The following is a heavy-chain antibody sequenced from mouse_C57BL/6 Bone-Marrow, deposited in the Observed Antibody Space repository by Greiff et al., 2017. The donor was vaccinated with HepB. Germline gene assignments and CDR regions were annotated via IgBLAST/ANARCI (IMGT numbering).Heavy chain of an antibody. Sequence: VQLKESGPVLVKPGASVKMSCKASGYTFTDYYMNWVKQSHGKSLEWIGVINPYNGGTSYNQKFKGKATLTVDKSSSTAYMELNSLTSEDSAVYYCARWLLRNAMDYWGQGTSVTVSS. CDR2: INPYNGGT. V-gene: IGHV1-19*01. J-gene: IGHJ4*01. CDR1: GYTFTDYY. CDR3: ARWLLRNAMDY. D-gene: IGHD2-3*01.